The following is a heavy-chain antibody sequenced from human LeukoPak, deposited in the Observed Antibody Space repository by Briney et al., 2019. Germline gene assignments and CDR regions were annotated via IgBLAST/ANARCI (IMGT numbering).Heavy chain of an antibody. CDR2: IRFDGSST. Sequence: GGSLRLSCAASGFRFSNSGVHWVRQAPGKGLEWVAAIRFDGSSTFYADAVKGRFTISRDNSQNTLYVQMNSLRAEDTAVYYCAKDQGYSSAWYSRDGFDMWGQGTMVTVSS. V-gene: IGHV3-30*02. D-gene: IGHD6-19*01. CDR3: AKDQGYSSAWYSRDGFDM. CDR1: GFRFSNSG. J-gene: IGHJ3*02.